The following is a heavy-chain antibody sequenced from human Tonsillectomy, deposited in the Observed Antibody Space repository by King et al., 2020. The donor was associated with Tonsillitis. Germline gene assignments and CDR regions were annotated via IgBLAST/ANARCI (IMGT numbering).Heavy chain of an antibody. V-gene: IGHV3-30*02. J-gene: IGHJ4*02. Sequence: QVQLVESGGGVVQPGGSLRLSCAASGFTFSSYGMHWVRQAPGKGLEWVGFIRYDRNNKYIAESVKGRFTISRDNSKNTVYLQMNSLRTEDTAVYYCAKDRLGCWYAWAFYYWGQGTPVSVSS. CDR1: GFTFSSYG. CDR3: AKDRLGCWYAWAFYY. CDR2: IRYDRNNK. D-gene: IGHD6-13*01.